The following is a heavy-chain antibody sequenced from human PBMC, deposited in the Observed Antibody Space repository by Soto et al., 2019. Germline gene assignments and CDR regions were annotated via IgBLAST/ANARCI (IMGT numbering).Heavy chain of an antibody. CDR3: ARDISASDGDY. CDR2: IHHSGST. V-gene: IGHV4-38-2*02. Sequence: SETLSLTCSVSGYSISSGYYWGWIRQAPGKGLEWIGNIHHSGSTYYNPSLESRVTISIDTSKSQFSLRLTSVTAADTAIYYCARDISASDGDYWGQGTLVTVS. D-gene: IGHD2-21*01. CDR1: GYSISSGYY. J-gene: IGHJ4*02.